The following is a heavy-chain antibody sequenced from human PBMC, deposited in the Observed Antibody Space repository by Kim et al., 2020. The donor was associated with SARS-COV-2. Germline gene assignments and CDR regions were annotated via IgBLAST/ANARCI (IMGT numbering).Heavy chain of an antibody. D-gene: IGHD3-10*01. Sequence: ASVKVSCKASGFPFSSYAIYWGRQAPGQRLEWMGWINGGNGDTTYSQKFQGRVTITRDTSASTVYYCARGGGCHGCYYYYGMEVWGQGTTVTVSS. CDR3: MEV. J-gene: IGHJ6*02. CDR1: GFPFSSYA. CDR2: INGGNGDT. V-gene: IGHV1-3*01.